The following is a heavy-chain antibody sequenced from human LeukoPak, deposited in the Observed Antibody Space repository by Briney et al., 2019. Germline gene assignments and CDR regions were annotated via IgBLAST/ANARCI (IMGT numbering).Heavy chain of an antibody. J-gene: IGHJ4*02. CDR3: ARSSMETYYFDY. V-gene: IGHV1-69*04. CDR2: IIPILGIA. Sequence: SVKVSCKASGGTFISYAISWVRQAPGQGLEWMGRIIPILGIANYAQKFQGRVTITADKSTSTAYMELSSLRSEDTAVYYCARSSMETYYFDYWGQGTLVTVSS. D-gene: IGHD2-8*01. CDR1: GGTFISYA.